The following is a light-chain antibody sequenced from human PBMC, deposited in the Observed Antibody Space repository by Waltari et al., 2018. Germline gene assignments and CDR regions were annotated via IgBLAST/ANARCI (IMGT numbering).Light chain of an antibody. V-gene: IGLV2-23*01. CDR1: SSDVGSYHL. CDR3: SSYAGSSTLYV. Sequence: QSALTPPASVSGSPGQSLTISCTGTSSDVGSYHLVSWYQQHPGKPPKLMIYEGSKRPSGVSNRFSGSKSGNTASLTSSGLQAEDEADYFCSSYAGSSTLYVFGTGTKVTVL. CDR2: EGS. J-gene: IGLJ1*01.